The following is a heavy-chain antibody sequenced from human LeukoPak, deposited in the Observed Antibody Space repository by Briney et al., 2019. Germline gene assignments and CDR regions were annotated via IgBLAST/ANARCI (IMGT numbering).Heavy chain of an antibody. CDR2: IYYSGST. CDR1: GGSISSSSYY. V-gene: IGHV4-39*01. Sequence: SSETLSLTCTVSGGSISSSSYYWGWIRQPPGKGLEWIGSIYYSGSTYYNPSLKSRVTISVDTSKNQFSLKLSSVTAADTAVYYCAKARRDIVVVVAATAAFDIWGQGTMVTVSS. J-gene: IGHJ3*02. CDR3: AKARRDIVVVVAATAAFDI. D-gene: IGHD2-15*01.